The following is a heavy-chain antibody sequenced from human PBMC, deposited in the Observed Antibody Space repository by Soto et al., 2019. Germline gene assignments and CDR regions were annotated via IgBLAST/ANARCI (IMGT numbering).Heavy chain of an antibody. Sequence: GGSLRLSCAASGFTFSSYGMHWVRQAPGKGLEWVAVISYDGSNKYYADSVKGRFTISRDNSKNTLYLQMNSLRAEDTAVYYCAKDLGDTAIVTDYWSQGTLVPVSS. D-gene: IGHD5-18*01. CDR3: AKDLGDTAIVTDY. CDR2: ISYDGSNK. V-gene: IGHV3-30*18. CDR1: GFTFSSYG. J-gene: IGHJ4*02.